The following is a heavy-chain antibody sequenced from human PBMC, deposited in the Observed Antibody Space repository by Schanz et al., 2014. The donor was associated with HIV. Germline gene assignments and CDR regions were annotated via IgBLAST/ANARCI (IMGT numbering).Heavy chain of an antibody. J-gene: IGHJ6*02. V-gene: IGHV1-18*01. CDR3: ARGARYGMDV. Sequence: QVQEVQSGRETKKPGDSVKVSCRTSGYGFTGFGISWVRQAPGQGLEWMGWISAYNGKTNYARKVQGRVTMTTDTSTTTAYMELRSLRSDDTAVYYCARGARYGMDVWGQGTTVTVSS. CDR1: GYGFTGFG. CDR2: ISAYNGKT.